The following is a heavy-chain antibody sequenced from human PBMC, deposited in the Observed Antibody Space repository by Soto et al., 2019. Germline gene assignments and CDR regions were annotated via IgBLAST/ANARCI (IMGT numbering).Heavy chain of an antibody. CDR3: AREVICWYNYYHYLLTF. CDR1: GYTFTSYA. V-gene: IGHV1-3*01. D-gene: IGHD3-22*01. Sequence: ASVKVSCKASGYTFTSYAMHWVRPAPGQRPEWMGWINAGNGNTKYSQKFQGRVTITRDTSASTAYMELSSLRSEDTAVYYCAREVICWYNYYHYLLTFCGQGTSVPGSS. J-gene: IGHJ6*02. CDR2: INAGNGNT.